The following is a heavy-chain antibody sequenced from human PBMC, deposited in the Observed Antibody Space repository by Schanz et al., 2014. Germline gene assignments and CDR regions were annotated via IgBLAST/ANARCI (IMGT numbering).Heavy chain of an antibody. CDR3: ARGGFCDSTSFDS. V-gene: IGHV1-46*03. CDR1: GYTFTTYY. J-gene: IGHJ4*02. CDR2: INPSSGTT. Sequence: QVQLVQSGAEAKKPGVSVKASCKASGYTFTTYYIHWVRQAPGQGLERMGKINPSSGTTRIAQNFQGRLAVTRDTSASTVNMELSSLRSEDTAVYYCARGGFCDSTSFDSWGQGALVTVSS. D-gene: IGHD2-2*01.